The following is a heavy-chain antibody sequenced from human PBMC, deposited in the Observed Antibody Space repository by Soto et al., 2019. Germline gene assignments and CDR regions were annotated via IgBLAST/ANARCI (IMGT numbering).Heavy chain of an antibody. V-gene: IGHV4-59*06. CDR3: AGGKSSVTTDY. CDR2: IYYSGSI. D-gene: IGHD4-17*01. CDR1: GGSISSYY. J-gene: IGHJ4*02. Sequence: PSLTLSLTCTVSGGSISSYYWSWIRQHPEKGLEWIGYIYYSGSIYYNPSLKSRVTISVATSKNQFSLELTSVTAADTGVYYCAGGKSSVTTDYWGQGTLVTVSS.